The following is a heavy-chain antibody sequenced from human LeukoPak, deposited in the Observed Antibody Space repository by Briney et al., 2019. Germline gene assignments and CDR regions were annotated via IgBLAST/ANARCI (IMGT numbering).Heavy chain of an antibody. CDR2: IYPGDSDT. CDR1: GYSFTNYW. D-gene: IGHD3-10*01. CDR3: ARPGGYGSGLYGMDV. J-gene: IGHJ6*02. Sequence: GESLKISCKGSGYSFTNYWIGWVRQMPGKGLEWMGIIYPGDSDTRYSPSFQGQVTISADKSISTAYLQWSSLKALDTAMYYCARPGGYGSGLYGMDVWGQGTTVTVSS. V-gene: IGHV5-51*01.